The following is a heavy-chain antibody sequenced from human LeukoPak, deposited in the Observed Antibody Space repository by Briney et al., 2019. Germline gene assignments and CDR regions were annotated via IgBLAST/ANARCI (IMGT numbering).Heavy chain of an antibody. V-gene: IGHV1-8*01. CDR2: MNPNSGNT. CDR1: GYTFTSYD. J-gene: IGHJ4*02. Sequence: ASVKVSCKASGYTFTSYDINWVRQATGQGLEWMGWMNPNSGNTGYAQKFQGRVTMTRNTSISTAYMELSSLRSEDTAVYYCARATGDYYDSSGHLDYWGQGTLVTVSS. D-gene: IGHD3-22*01. CDR3: ARATGDYYDSSGHLDY.